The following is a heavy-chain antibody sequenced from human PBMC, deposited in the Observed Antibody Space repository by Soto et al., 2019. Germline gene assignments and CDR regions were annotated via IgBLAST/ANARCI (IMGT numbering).Heavy chain of an antibody. CDR1: GGTFSSYA. Sequence: QVQLVQSGAEVKKPGSSVKVSCKASGGTFSSYAITWVRQAPGQGLEWMGGIIPIFGTANYAQKFQGRVTITADECTSTAYMELSSRRSEDTAVYYRGRDRSPSSGYYRYWFDPWGQGTLGTVSS. D-gene: IGHD3-22*01. CDR2: IIPIFGTA. V-gene: IGHV1-69*12. CDR3: GRDRSPSSGYYRYWFDP. J-gene: IGHJ5*02.